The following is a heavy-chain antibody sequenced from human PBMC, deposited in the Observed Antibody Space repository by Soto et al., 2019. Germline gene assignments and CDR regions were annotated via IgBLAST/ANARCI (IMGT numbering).Heavy chain of an antibody. Sequence: XGSLRLSFAASGFIFSHYCMHGVRQAPGKGLVWVSRISPDGRTTTYADSVKGRFTISRDNAKSTLYLQMNSLTVEDGAVYYCADSWLPTSYWGPGTLVTVSS. V-gene: IGHV3-74*01. CDR2: ISPDGRTT. CDR3: ADSWLPTSY. CDR1: GFIFSHYC. D-gene: IGHD3-10*01. J-gene: IGHJ4*02.